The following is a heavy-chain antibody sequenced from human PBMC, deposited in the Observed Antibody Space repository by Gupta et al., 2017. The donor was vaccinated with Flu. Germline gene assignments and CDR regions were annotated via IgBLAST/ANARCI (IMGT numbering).Heavy chain of an antibody. V-gene: IGHV6-1*01. J-gene: IGHJ4*02. CDR2: TYYRSKWYN. CDR3: ARVGGGNVEYYFDY. D-gene: IGHD2-15*01. Sequence: SPSRGLEWLGRTYYRSKWYNDYAVSVKSRITINPDTSKNQFSLQLNSVTPEDTAVYYCARVGGGNVEYYFDYWGQGTLVTVSS.